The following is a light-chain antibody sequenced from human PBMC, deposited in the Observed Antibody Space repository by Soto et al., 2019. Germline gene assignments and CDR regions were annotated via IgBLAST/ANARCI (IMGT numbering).Light chain of an antibody. V-gene: IGLV4-60*02. CDR3: ETWDSNTHV. Sequence: QLVLTQSSSASASLGSLVKLTCTLSSGHSSYIIAWHQQQPGKAPRYLMKLEGSGSYNKGSGVPDRFSGSSSGADRYLTISNLQFEDEADYYCETWDSNTHVFGGGTKLTVL. CDR1: SGHSSYI. J-gene: IGLJ3*02. CDR2: LEGSGSY.